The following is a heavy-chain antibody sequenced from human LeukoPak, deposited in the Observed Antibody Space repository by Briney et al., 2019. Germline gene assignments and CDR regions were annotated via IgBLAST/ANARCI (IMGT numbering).Heavy chain of an antibody. CDR3: ARVGCSGGSCYFRYYFDY. V-gene: IGHV1-69*13. Sequence: SVKVSCKASGGTFSSYAISWVRQAPGQGLEWMGGIIPIFGTANYAQKFQGRDTITADESTSTAYMELSSLRSEDTAVYYCARVGCSGGSCYFRYYFDYWGQGTLVTVSS. D-gene: IGHD2-15*01. CDR2: IIPIFGTA. J-gene: IGHJ4*02. CDR1: GGTFSSYA.